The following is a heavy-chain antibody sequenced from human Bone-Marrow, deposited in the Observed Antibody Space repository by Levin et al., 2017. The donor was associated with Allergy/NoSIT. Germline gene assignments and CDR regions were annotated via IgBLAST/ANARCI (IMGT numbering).Heavy chain of an antibody. CDR3: ARGSAAAGRAFDI. D-gene: IGHD6-13*01. V-gene: IGHV1-46*01. Sequence: GGSLRLSCKASGYTFTSYYMHWVRQAPGQGLEWMGIINPSGGSTSYAQKFQGRVTMTRDTSTSTVYMELSSLRSEDTAVYYCARGSAAAGRAFDIWGQGTMVTVSS. J-gene: IGHJ3*02. CDR1: GYTFTSYY. CDR2: INPSGGST.